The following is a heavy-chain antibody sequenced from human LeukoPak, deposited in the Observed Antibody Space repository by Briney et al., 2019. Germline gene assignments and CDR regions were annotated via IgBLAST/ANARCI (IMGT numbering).Heavy chain of an antibody. D-gene: IGHD3-22*01. CDR2: ISGSSFTI. Sequence: HPGGSLRLSCAASGFTFSSYAMSWVRQAPGEGLEWVSYISGSSFTIYYADSVKGRFTISRDNAKNSLYLQMNSLRDEDTAVYYCARDEAGSGYYSDYWGQGTLVTVSS. CDR1: GFTFSSYA. CDR3: ARDEAGSGYYSDY. V-gene: IGHV3-48*02. J-gene: IGHJ4*02.